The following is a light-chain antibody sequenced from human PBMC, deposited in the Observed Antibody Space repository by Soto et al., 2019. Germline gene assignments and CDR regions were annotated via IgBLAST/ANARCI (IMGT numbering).Light chain of an antibody. CDR1: QSVGTN. CDR2: GAT. V-gene: IGKV3-15*01. CDR3: QQCNDWPWT. Sequence: EIPTTPSPSTLPMSPAEPATTYCRASQSVGTNLAWYQQTRGQAPRLLLYGATTRATGIPARFSGSGSGREFTLTISSLESEDFAVYFCQQCNDWPWTFGQGTKVDIK. J-gene: IGKJ1*01.